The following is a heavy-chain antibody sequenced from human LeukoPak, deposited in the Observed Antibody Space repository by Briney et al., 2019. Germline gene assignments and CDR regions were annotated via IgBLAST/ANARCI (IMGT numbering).Heavy chain of an antibody. CDR1: GFTFSSYS. D-gene: IGHD6-13*01. CDR2: ISSSSRYI. V-gene: IGHV3-21*01. CDR3: AREEPSIAAAGTGAQDY. Sequence: PGGSLRLSCAASGFTFSSYSMNWVRQAPGKGLEWVSSISSSSRYIYYADSVKGRFTISRDNAKNSLYLQMNSLRAEDTAVYYCAREEPSIAAAGTGAQDYWGQGTLVTVSP. J-gene: IGHJ4*02.